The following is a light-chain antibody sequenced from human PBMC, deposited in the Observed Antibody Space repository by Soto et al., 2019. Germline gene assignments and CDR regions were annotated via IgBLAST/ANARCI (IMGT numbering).Light chain of an antibody. J-gene: IGKJ1*01. CDR1: QSVSNY. CDR3: HQRQSWPRT. CDR2: DAS. Sequence: EIVLTQSPATLSLSPGERATLSCRASQSVSNYLAWYQQKPGQAPRLLIFDASNRATGIPARFSGSGSGTDFTLTINSLAPEDFAIYYCHQRQSWPRTFGQGTKVDIK. V-gene: IGKV3-11*01.